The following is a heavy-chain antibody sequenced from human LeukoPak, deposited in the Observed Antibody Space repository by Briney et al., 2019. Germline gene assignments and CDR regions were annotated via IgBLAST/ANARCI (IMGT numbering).Heavy chain of an antibody. D-gene: IGHD6-19*01. Sequence: GESLKISCKGSGYSFTSYWLGWVRQMPGKGLEWMGIIYPGYSDTRYSQSFQGQVTISVDRSISTAYLQWNSLKASDTAMYYCARHRLSGWSRELSENDYWGQGTLVTVSS. V-gene: IGHV5-51*01. CDR2: IYPGYSDT. CDR1: GYSFTSYW. J-gene: IGHJ4*02. CDR3: ARHRLSGWSRELSENDY.